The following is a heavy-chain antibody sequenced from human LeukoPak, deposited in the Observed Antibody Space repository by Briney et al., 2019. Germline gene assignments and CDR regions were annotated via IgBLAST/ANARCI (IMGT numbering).Heavy chain of an antibody. CDR3: ANNWNCDY. CDR2: IKPDGGAK. V-gene: IGHV3-7*03. CDR1: GLTFSGYW. J-gene: IGHJ4*02. Sequence: GGSLRLSCAASGLTFSGYWMSWVRQAPGKGLEWVANIKPDGGAKSYVDSVKGRFTISRDNAKNSLYLQMNSLRAEDTAVYYCANNWNCDYWGQGALVTVSS. D-gene: IGHD1-1*01.